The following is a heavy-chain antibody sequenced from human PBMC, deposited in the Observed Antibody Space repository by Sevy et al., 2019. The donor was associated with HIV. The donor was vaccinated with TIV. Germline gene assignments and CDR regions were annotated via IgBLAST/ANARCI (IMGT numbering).Heavy chain of an antibody. CDR1: GFTFSDYY. V-gene: IGHV3-11*01. CDR2: ISSSGSTI. D-gene: IGHD6-6*01. Sequence: GGSLRLSCAASGFTFSDYYMSWIRQAPGKGLEWVSYISSSGSTIYYADSVKGRFTISRDKAKNSLYLQMNSLRAEDTAVNYCTGVAGSYFQHWGQGTLVTVSS. CDR3: TGVAGSYFQH. J-gene: IGHJ1*01.